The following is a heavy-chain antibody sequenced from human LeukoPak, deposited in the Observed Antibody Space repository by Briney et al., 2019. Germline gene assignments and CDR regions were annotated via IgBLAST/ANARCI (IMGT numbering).Heavy chain of an antibody. CDR3: ARDWANSN. D-gene: IGHD3-16*01. Sequence: PGGSLRLSCAASGFTFSSYGMHWVRQAPGKGLEWVSVIYSGGSTYYADSVKGRFTISRDNSKNTLYLQMNSLRAEDTAVYYCARDWANSNWGQGTLVTVSS. J-gene: IGHJ4*02. V-gene: IGHV3-NL1*01. CDR1: GFTFSSYG. CDR2: IYSGGST.